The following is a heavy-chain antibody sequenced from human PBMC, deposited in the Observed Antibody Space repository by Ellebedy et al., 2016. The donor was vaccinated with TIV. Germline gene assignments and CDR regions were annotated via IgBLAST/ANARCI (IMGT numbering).Heavy chain of an antibody. Sequence: GESLKISCAASGLTFSSYSMNWVRQAPGKGLEWISYITGSASDIYYADSVKGRFTISRDNAKSSLYLQMNSLRAEDTAVYYCAREALTNTYNWFDPWGQGTLVTVSS. CDR1: GLTFSSYS. CDR2: ITGSASDI. D-gene: IGHD1-14*01. V-gene: IGHV3-48*01. J-gene: IGHJ5*02. CDR3: AREALTNTYNWFDP.